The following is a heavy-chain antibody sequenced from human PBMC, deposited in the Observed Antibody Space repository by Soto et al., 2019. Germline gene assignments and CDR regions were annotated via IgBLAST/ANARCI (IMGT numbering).Heavy chain of an antibody. V-gene: IGHV4-30-4*08. J-gene: IGHJ5*01. Sequence: TLSLTCTVSGASISTPGSYWGWVRQSPGTGLQWIGFVYYTGDTYYSPSFESRVAISVDTSKSQFSLNVTSVTAADTAVYFCARGRYCLTGRCFPNWFDSWGQGALVTVSS. CDR3: ARGRYCLTGRCFPNWFDS. CDR2: VYYTGDT. D-gene: IGHD7-27*01. CDR1: GASISTPGSY.